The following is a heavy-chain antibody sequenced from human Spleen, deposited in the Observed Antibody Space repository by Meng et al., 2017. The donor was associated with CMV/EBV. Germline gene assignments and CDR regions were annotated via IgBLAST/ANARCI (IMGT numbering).Heavy chain of an antibody. J-gene: IGHJ4*02. CDR1: GFTFSSYG. CDR2: IRYNGSNK. D-gene: IGHD3-10*01. V-gene: IGHV3-30*02. Sequence: QVQRVELGGGVVQPGGSLRLSCAASGFTFSSYGMHWVRQAPGKGLEWVAFIRYNGSNKYYADSVKGRFTISRDNSKNTLYLQMNSLRAEDTAVYYCANLMVRGANHDYWGQGTLVTVSS. CDR3: ANLMVRGANHDY.